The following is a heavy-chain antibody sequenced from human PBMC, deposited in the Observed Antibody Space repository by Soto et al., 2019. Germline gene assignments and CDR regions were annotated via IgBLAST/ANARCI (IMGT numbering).Heavy chain of an antibody. CDR3: AKDRDSITRNKPLDY. Sequence: EVQLLESGGGLVQPGGSLRLSCAASGFTFSSYAMCWVRQAPGKGLEWVSSISVSGDRTFYADSVKGRFTISRDNFRNTLHLQMNSLRAEDTAVYYCAKDRDSITRNKPLDYWGQGTLVTVSS. CDR1: GFTFSSYA. D-gene: IGHD2-2*01. V-gene: IGHV3-23*01. CDR2: ISVSGDRT. J-gene: IGHJ4*02.